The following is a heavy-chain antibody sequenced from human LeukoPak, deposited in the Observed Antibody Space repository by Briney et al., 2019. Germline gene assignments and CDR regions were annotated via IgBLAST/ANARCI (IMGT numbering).Heavy chain of an antibody. Sequence: GGSLRLSCAASGFTFSDYYMSWIRQVPGKGLEWVSYISGTRRYTDYADSVKGRFTISRDNVENSLFLQMNSLRGEDTDVYYCARDRGHYGSGSYYADFWGQGTLITVSS. CDR1: GFTFSDYY. CDR2: ISGTRRYT. J-gene: IGHJ4*02. V-gene: IGHV3-11*05. D-gene: IGHD3-10*01. CDR3: ARDRGHYGSGSYYADF.